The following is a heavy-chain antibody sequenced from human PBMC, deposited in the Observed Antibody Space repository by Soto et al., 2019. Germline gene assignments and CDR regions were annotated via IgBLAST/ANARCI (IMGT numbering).Heavy chain of an antibody. CDR1: GFIFSTYA. Sequence: EVQLLESGGALLQPGGSLRLSCAASGFIFSTYAMSWVRQAPGKGLEWVSMISGTGGNTHYADSVKGRFTISRDNSRNTLFLQINSLRAEDTAVYYCAKIVVGSPDSWGQGTLVTVAS. D-gene: IGHD3-22*01. CDR3: AKIVVGSPDS. J-gene: IGHJ4*02. CDR2: ISGTGGNT. V-gene: IGHV3-23*01.